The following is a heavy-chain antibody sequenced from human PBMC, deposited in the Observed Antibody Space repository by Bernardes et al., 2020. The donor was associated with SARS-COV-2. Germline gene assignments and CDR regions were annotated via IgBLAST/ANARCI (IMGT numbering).Heavy chain of an antibody. V-gene: IGHV3-74*01. J-gene: IGHJ6*02. CDR2: IKSDGSNT. CDR3: ARARSPGTTVYPCGMDV. D-gene: IGHD1-7*01. Sequence: GGSLRLSCAASGFTFSSYWLHWVRQAPGKGLVWVSGIKSDGSNTIYADSVKGRFTISRDNAKNTLYLQVNSLRAEDTAVYYCARARSPGTTVYPCGMDVWGQGTTGTVS. CDR1: GFTFSSYW.